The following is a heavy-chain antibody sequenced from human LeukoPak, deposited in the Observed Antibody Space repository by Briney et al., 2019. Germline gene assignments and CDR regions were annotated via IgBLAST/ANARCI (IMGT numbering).Heavy chain of an antibody. CDR3: ATSPSYYGSAHYFDH. CDR1: EFTFSSNY. Sequence: GGSLRLSCAAAEFTFSSNYMSWVRQAPGKGLEWVSVIYRDGSTYYSDSAMGRFTISRDNSKNTMYLQMNSLGADDTAVYYCATSPSYYGSAHYFDHWGQGTPVTVPS. CDR2: IYRDGST. D-gene: IGHD3-10*01. J-gene: IGHJ4*02. V-gene: IGHV3-53*01.